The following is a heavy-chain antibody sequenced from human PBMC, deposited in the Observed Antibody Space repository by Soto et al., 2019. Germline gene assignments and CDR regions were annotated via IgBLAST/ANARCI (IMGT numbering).Heavy chain of an antibody. V-gene: IGHV1-8*01. J-gene: IGHJ4*02. Sequence: QVQLVQSGAEVKKPGASVKVSCKASGYTFSSYDINWVRQATGQGLEWMGWMIPNSGKIGYAQKFQGRLTMTRNTSIGTAYMELSSLRSEDTAVYYCARDYGDYSGDYWGQGTLVTVSS. D-gene: IGHD4-17*01. CDR3: ARDYGDYSGDY. CDR2: MIPNSGKI. CDR1: GYTFSSYD.